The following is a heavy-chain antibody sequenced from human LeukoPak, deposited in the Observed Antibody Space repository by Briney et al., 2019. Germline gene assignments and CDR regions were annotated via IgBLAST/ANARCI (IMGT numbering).Heavy chain of an antibody. D-gene: IGHD6-6*01. J-gene: IGHJ6*03. CDR3: ARVSFSSRDYYYYYMDV. CDR1: GFPFSRYG. V-gene: IGHV3-30*03. Sequence: PGGSLRLSCVPSGFPFSRYGMHWVRQAPGKGLEWVAVISYDGTNKYYADSVNGRFTISRDNSKNTLYLQMNSLRAEDTAVYYCARVSFSSRDYYYYYMDVWGKGTTVTVSS. CDR2: ISYDGTNK.